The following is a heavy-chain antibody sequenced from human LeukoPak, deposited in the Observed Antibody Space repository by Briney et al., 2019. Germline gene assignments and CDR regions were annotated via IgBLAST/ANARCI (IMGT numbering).Heavy chain of an antibody. D-gene: IGHD3-22*01. J-gene: IGHJ4*02. Sequence: PGGSLRLSCAASGFTFSNYAMNWVRQAPGKGLEWVSSISGGGGNTYYADSVKGRFTISRDNSKNTLYLQINSLRAEDTAIYCCAKDCVKYSSSPIDYWGQGTLVTVSS. V-gene: IGHV3-23*01. CDR1: GFTFSNYA. CDR2: ISGGGGNT. CDR3: AKDCVKYSSSPIDY.